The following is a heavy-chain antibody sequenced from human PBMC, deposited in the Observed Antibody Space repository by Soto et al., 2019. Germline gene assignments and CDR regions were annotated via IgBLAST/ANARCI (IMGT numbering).Heavy chain of an antibody. J-gene: IGHJ5*02. CDR2: ISYDGSNK. D-gene: IGHD6-6*01. Sequence: GGSLRLSCAASGFTFSSYAMHWVRQAPGKGLEWVAVISYDGSNKYYADSVKGRFTISRDNSKNTLYLQMNSLRAEDTAVYYCASDSSSFIVDWFDPWGQGTLVTVSS. CDR3: ASDSSSFIVDWFDP. V-gene: IGHV3-30-3*01. CDR1: GFTFSSYA.